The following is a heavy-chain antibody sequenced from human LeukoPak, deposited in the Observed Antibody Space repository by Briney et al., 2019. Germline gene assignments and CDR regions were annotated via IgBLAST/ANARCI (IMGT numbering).Heavy chain of an antibody. V-gene: IGHV3-7*01. CDR2: IKQDGSEK. CDR3: ARALDSSSSRYQAFEY. CDR1: GFRFSSYW. Sequence: GGSLRLSCATSGFRFSSYWMSWVRQAPGKGLEWVASIKQDGSEKYYVDSVKGRFTISRDSAKNSLYLQMNNLRAEDTAVYYCARALDSSSSRYQAFEYWGQGTPVTASS. D-gene: IGHD2-2*01. J-gene: IGHJ4*02.